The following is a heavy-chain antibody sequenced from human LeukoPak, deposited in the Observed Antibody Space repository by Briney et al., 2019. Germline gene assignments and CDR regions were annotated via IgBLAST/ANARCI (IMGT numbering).Heavy chain of an antibody. Sequence: SVKVSCKASGGTFSSYAISWVRQAPGQGLEWMGGIIPIFGTANYAQKFQGRVTITADESTSTAYMELSSLRSEDTAVYYCARAATLPGYYDFWSGSFDYWGQGTLVTVSS. CDR2: IIPIFGTA. CDR1: GGTFSSYA. V-gene: IGHV1-69*13. CDR3: ARAATLPGYYDFWSGSFDY. D-gene: IGHD3-3*01. J-gene: IGHJ4*02.